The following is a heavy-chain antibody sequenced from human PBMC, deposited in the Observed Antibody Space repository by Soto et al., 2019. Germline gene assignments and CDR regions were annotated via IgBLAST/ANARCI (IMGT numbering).Heavy chain of an antibody. CDR1: GGSISSNNW. D-gene: IGHD3-10*01. J-gene: IGHJ4*02. CDR3: ARGGVFFFAAPTNPFDY. CDR2: IYHSGST. Sequence: PSETLSLTCAVSGGSISSNNWWSWVRQPPGKGLEWIGEIYHSGSTNYNPSLKSRVTISVDKSKNQFSLKMRSEDTAVYYCARGGVFFFAAPTNPFDYWGQGTLVTVSS. V-gene: IGHV4-4*02.